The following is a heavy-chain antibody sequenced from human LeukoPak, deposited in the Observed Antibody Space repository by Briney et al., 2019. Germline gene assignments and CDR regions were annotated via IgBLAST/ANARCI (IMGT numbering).Heavy chain of an antibody. Sequence: GGSLRLSCAASGFTFSAYAMSWVRQAPGKGLEWVSAISGSGGSTYYADSVKGRFTISRDNSKNTLYLQMNSLRAEDTAVYYCAKGIFPTYSSGLSLGWFDPWGQGTLVTVSS. J-gene: IGHJ5*02. CDR2: ISGSGGST. CDR1: GFTFSAYA. CDR3: AKGIFPTYSSGLSLGWFDP. V-gene: IGHV3-23*01. D-gene: IGHD6-19*01.